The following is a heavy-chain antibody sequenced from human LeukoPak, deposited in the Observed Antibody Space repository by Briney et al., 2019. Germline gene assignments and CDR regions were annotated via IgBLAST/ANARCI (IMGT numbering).Heavy chain of an antibody. CDR3: ARRRIVGATEFDY. Sequence: PGGSLRLSCAASGFTFSNYAMHWVRQAPGRGLEFVSGIKSNGASIFYADSVKGRFTISRDNSKNTLYLQMNSLRAEDTAVYYCARRRIVGATEFDYWGQGTLVTVSS. J-gene: IGHJ4*02. CDR1: GFTFSNYA. D-gene: IGHD1-26*01. CDR2: IKSNGASI. V-gene: IGHV3-64*02.